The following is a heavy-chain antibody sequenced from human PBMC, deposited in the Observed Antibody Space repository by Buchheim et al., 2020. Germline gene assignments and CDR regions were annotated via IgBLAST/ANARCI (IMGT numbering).Heavy chain of an antibody. J-gene: IGHJ4*02. V-gene: IGHV3-30*04. Sequence: QVQLVESGGGVVQPGRSLRLSCAASGFTFSSYAMHWVRQAPGKGLEWVAVISYDGSNKYYADSVKGRFTIPRDNSKNTLYLQMNSLRAEDTAVYYCARSSGVSGSYYFDYWGQGTL. CDR1: GFTFSSYA. CDR2: ISYDGSNK. D-gene: IGHD1-26*01. CDR3: ARSSGVSGSYYFDY.